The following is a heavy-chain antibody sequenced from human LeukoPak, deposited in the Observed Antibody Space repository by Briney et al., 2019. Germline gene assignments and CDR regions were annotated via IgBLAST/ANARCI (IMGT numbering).Heavy chain of an antibody. J-gene: IGHJ4*02. CDR3: ARVVEWFGELSGRNYFDY. V-gene: IGHV1-18*01. D-gene: IGHD3-10*01. CDR1: GYTFTSYG. Sequence: VASVKVSCKASGYTFTSYGISWVRQAPGQGLEWMGWISAYNGNTNYAQKLQGRVTMTTDTSTSTAYMELRSLRSDDTAVYYCARVVEWFGELSGRNYFDYWGQGTLVTVSS. CDR2: ISAYNGNT.